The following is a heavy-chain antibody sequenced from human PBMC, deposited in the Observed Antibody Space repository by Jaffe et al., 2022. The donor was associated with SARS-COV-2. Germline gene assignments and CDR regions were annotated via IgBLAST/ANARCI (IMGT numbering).Heavy chain of an antibody. V-gene: IGHV3-23*01. CDR1: GFTFSSYA. J-gene: IGHJ4*02. CDR3: AKAVRGSYPPFPHANYFDY. D-gene: IGHD1-26*01. CDR2: ISGSGGST. Sequence: EVQLLESGGGLVQPGGSLRLSCAASGFTFSSYAMSWVRQAPGKGLEWVSAISGSGGSTYYADSVKGRFTISRDNSKNTLYLQMNSLRAEDTAVYYCAKAVRGSYPPFPHANYFDYWGQGTLVTVSS.